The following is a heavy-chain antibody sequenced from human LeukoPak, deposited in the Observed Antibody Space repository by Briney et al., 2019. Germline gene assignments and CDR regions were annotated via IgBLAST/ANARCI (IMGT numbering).Heavy chain of an antibody. CDR3: AREYYDSYKAPAFDI. D-gene: IGHD3-22*01. CDR2: IYTSGTT. V-gene: IGHV4-61*02. J-gene: IGHJ3*02. Sequence: SETLSLTCTVSGGAISSGTYYWSWIRQSAGKGLEWIGRIYTSGTTNSNPSLKSRVTISVDTSKNQFSLKLSSVTAADTAVYHCAREYYDSYKAPAFDIRGQGTMVTVSS. CDR1: GGAISSGTYY.